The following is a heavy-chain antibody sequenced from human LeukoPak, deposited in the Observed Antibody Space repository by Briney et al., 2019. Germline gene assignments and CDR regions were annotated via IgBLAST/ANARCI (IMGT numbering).Heavy chain of an antibody. D-gene: IGHD6-19*01. CDR2: INHSGST. V-gene: IGHV4-34*01. CDR1: GGSFSGYY. CDR3: ASGGTGIAVAGNPSSDLPFDY. J-gene: IGHJ4*02. Sequence: SETLSLTCAVYGGSFSGYYWSWIRQPPGKGLEWIGEINHSGSTNYKPSLKSRVTISVDTSKNQFSLKLSSVTAADTAVYYCASGGTGIAVAGNPSSDLPFDYWGQGTLVTVSS.